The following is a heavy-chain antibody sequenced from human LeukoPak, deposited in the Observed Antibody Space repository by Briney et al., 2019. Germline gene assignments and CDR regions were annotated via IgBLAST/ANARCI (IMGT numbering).Heavy chain of an antibody. CDR3: ARAPTDEVVYAMRDY. Sequence: ASVKVSCKASGYTFTSYYMHWVRQAPGQGLEWMGIINPSGGSTSYAQKFQGRVTMTRDTSTSTVYMELSSLRSEDTAVYYCARAPTDEVVYAMRDYWGQGTLVTVSS. CDR2: INPSGGST. D-gene: IGHD2-8*02. J-gene: IGHJ4*02. V-gene: IGHV1-46*01. CDR1: GYTFTSYY.